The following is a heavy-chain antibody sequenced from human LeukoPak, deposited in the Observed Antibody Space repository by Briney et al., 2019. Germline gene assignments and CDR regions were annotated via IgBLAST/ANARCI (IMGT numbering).Heavy chain of an antibody. J-gene: IGHJ6*03. CDR1: GFTFSSYA. D-gene: IGHD4-17*01. V-gene: IGHV3-23*01. CDR3: ARDYGDYEPGRHHYYYYYMDA. CDR2: ISGSGGST. Sequence: GGSLRLSCAASGFTFSSYAMSWVRQAPGKGLERVSAISGSGGSTYYADSVKGRFTISRDNSKNTLYLQMNSLRAEDTAVYYCARDYGDYEPGRHHYYYYYMDAWGKGTTVTVSS.